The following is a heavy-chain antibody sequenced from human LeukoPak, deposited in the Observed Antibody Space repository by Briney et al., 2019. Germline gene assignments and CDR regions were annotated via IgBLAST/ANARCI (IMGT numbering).Heavy chain of an antibody. CDR1: GFTFSSYA. CDR2: ISDSGGIT. D-gene: IGHD1-26*01. CDR3: AKAWSSGNYGPYF. J-gene: IGHJ4*02. V-gene: IGHV3-23*01. Sequence: GGSLRLSCAASGFTFSSYAMSWVRQAPGKGLEWVSAISDSGGITHYADSVKGRFTISRDNSKNTLYLQMDSLRAEDTALYYCAKAWSSGNYGPYFWGQGTLVTVSS.